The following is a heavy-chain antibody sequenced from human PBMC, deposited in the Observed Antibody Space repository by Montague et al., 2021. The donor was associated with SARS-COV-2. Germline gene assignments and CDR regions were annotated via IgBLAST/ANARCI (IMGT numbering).Heavy chain of an antibody. Sequence: SETLSLTCAVYGGSFSGYYWSWIRQPPGKGLDWIGEINHSGSTNYNPSLKSRVTISVDTSKNQFSLKLSSVTAADTAVYYCARGSGVYYYYYYGMDVWGQGTTVTVSS. J-gene: IGHJ6*02. CDR3: ARGSGVYYYYYYGMDV. V-gene: IGHV4-34*01. D-gene: IGHD3-10*01. CDR1: GGSFSGYY. CDR2: INHSGST.